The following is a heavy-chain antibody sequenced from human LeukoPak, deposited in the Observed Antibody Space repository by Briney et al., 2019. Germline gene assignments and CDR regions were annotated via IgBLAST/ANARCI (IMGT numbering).Heavy chain of an antibody. CDR2: INWNGGRT. CDR3: ARVSGLGSYYDSSGYPDY. V-gene: IGHV3-20*04. Sequence: GGSLRLSCAASGFTFYDYGMSSVRQAPGKGVEWFSGINWNGGRTGYPDSVKGRFTISRDNAKNSLYLQMNSLRAEDTALYFCARVSGLGSYYDSSGYPDYWGQGTLVTVSS. J-gene: IGHJ4*02. D-gene: IGHD3-22*01. CDR1: GFTFYDYG.